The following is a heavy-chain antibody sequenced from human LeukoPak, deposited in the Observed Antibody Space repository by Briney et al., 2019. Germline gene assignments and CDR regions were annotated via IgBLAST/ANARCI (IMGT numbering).Heavy chain of an antibody. V-gene: IGHV4-59*01. CDR3: ARLKTGTTINWFDP. CDR2: VSYSGST. D-gene: IGHD1-7*01. J-gene: IGHJ5*02. Sequence: PSETLSLTCTVSGGXINNYYWSWIRQPPGKGREWIGYVSYSGSTKFNPSLKSRVTISLDRSKNQFSLKVSSVTAADTAVYYCARLKTGTTINWFDPWGQGTLVTVSS. CDR1: GGXINNYY.